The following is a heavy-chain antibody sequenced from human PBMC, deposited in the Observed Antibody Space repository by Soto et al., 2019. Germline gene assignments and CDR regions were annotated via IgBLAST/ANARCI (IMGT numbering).Heavy chain of an antibody. Sequence: QVQLQESGPGLVKPSQTLSLTCTVSVGSISRGGYDWSWIRQPPGKGLEWIGYIYHSGSTYYNPSLKIRVTRTVNTSTNLVYLERVSVTDAWTAMYYYARDRPDGAGLDPWGQGTLVTVSS. V-gene: IGHV4-30-4*01. D-gene: IGHD6-6*01. CDR1: VGSISRGGYD. J-gene: IGHJ5*02. CDR3: ARDRPDGAGLDP. CDR2: IYHSGST.